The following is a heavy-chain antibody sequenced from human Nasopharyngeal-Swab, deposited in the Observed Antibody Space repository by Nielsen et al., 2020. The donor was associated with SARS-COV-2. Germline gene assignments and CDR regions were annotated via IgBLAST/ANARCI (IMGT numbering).Heavy chain of an antibody. Sequence: ASVKVSCKASGYTFTSYGISWVRQAPGQGLEWMGWISAYNGNTNYAQKLPGRVTMTTDTSTSTAYMELRSLRSDDTAVYYCARDRQDSSGYEPFDYWGQGTLVTVSS. J-gene: IGHJ4*02. D-gene: IGHD3-22*01. CDR2: ISAYNGNT. CDR3: ARDRQDSSGYEPFDY. V-gene: IGHV1-18*04. CDR1: GYTFTSYG.